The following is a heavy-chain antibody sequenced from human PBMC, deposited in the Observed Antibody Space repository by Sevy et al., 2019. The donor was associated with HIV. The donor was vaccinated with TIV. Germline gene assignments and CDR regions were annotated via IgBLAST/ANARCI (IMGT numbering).Heavy chain of an antibody. J-gene: IGHJ6*02. CDR2: ISDDGRNK. D-gene: IGHD3-9*01. CDR3: AKDFTGYNGMDV. Sequence: GGSLRLSCAVSGIIFTTSGMHWVRQAPGKGLEWVAVISDDGRNKFYGDSVKGRFTISRDNSKNILLLQMNSLRAEDTAVYYCAKDFTGYNGMDVWGQGAMVTVSS. V-gene: IGHV3-30*18. CDR1: GIIFTTSG.